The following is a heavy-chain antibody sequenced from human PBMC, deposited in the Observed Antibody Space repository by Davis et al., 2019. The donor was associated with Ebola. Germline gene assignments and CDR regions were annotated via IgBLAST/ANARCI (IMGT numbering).Heavy chain of an antibody. D-gene: IGHD3-3*01. CDR1: GGSMNSHY. V-gene: IGHV4-59*11. CDR3: ARLNDFWSVKYEYYFDY. CDR2: IYYSGST. Sequence: PSETLSLTCSVSGGSMNSHYWSWIRQPPGKGLEWIGYIYYSGSTNYNPSLKSRLTISVDTSKNQFSLKMSSVTAADTAVYYCARLNDFWSVKYEYYFDYWGQGTLVTVSP. J-gene: IGHJ4*02.